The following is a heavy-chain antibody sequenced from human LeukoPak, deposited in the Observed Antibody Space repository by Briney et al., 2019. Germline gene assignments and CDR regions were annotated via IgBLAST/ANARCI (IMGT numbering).Heavy chain of an antibody. CDR2: INPGGGRT. D-gene: IGHD3-9*01. Sequence: GASVKVSCKASGYTFTDYYVHWVRRAPGLGLEWMGVINPGGGRTTFAQKFQDRVNMTRDTSTSTVYMELSGLTSADTAVYFCAREGSEYYDILTGSYLGAFDIWGQGTMVTVSS. V-gene: IGHV1-46*01. CDR3: AREGSEYYDILTGSYLGAFDI. CDR1: GYTFTDYY. J-gene: IGHJ3*02.